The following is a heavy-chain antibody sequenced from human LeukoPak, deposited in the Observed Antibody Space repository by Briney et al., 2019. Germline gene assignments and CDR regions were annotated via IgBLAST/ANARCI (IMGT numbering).Heavy chain of an antibody. D-gene: IGHD2-15*01. V-gene: IGHV4-34*01. Sequence: SETLSLTCSVSGGTFSGYYWSWIRQPPGKGLEWIGEINHSGSTNYNPSLKSRVTISVDTSKNQFSLKLSSVTAADTAVYYCASRVVVAASPNNWFDPWGQGTLVTVSS. CDR2: INHSGST. CDR3: ASRVVVAASPNNWFDP. CDR1: GGTFSGYY. J-gene: IGHJ5*02.